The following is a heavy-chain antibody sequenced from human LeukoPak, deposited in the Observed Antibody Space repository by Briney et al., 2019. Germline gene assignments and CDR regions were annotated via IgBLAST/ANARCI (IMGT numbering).Heavy chain of an antibody. V-gene: IGHV4-39*07. D-gene: IGHD6-13*01. Sequence: PSETLSLTCTVSGGSISSSPYYWGWIRPRQGKGLEGIGSIYFSGSTYYNPSLKSRVTISVDTSKNQFSLKLSSVTAADTALYYFVRERAAIGHFDSGGQGTLVIVS. CDR2: IYFSGST. CDR3: VRERAAIGHFDS. J-gene: IGHJ4*02. CDR1: GGSISSSPYY.